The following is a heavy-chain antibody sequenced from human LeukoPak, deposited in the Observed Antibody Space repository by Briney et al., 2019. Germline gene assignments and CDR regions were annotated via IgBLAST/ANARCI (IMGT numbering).Heavy chain of an antibody. Sequence: GGSLRLSCAAPGFTFDDYGMSWVRQAPGKGLEWVSGINWNGGSTGYADSVKGRFTISRDNAKNSLYLQMNSLRAEDTALYYCARGRRRFGYYYYYMDVWGKGTTVTVS. CDR2: INWNGGST. CDR1: GFTFDDYG. J-gene: IGHJ6*03. V-gene: IGHV3-20*04. D-gene: IGHD3-16*01. CDR3: ARGRRRFGYYYYYMDV.